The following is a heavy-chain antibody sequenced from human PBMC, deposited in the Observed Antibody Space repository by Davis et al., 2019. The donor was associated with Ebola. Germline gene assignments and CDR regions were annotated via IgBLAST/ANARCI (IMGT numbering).Heavy chain of an antibody. V-gene: IGHV3-30-3*01. D-gene: IGHD6-6*01. CDR3: ARDRWSSSSYYYGMDV. J-gene: IGHJ6*04. Sequence: GESLKISCAASGFTFSSYAMHWVRQAPGKGLEWVAVISYDGSNKYYADSVKGRFTISRDNSKNTLYLQMNSLRAEDTAVYYCARDRWSSSSYYYGMDVWGKGTTVTVSS. CDR1: GFTFSSYA. CDR2: ISYDGSNK.